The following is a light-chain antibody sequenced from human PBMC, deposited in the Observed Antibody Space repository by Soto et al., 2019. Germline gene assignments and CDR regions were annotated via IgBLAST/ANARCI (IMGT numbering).Light chain of an antibody. V-gene: IGLV2-14*03. J-gene: IGLJ1*01. CDR3: SSYASGSTPLV. Sequence: QSALTQPASVSGSPGQSITISCTGTSSDVGGYNYVSWYQQHPGKAPKLMIYDVSNRPLGVSNRFSGSKSGNTASLTISGLQAEDEADYYCSSYASGSTPLVFGTGTKVTVL. CDR1: SSDVGGYNY. CDR2: DVS.